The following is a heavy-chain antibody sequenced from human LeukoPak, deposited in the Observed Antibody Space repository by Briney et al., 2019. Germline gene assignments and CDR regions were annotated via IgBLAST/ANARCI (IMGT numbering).Heavy chain of an antibody. CDR3: AKLRQIPGAGNLRAMNFDY. CDR1: GYTFTGYY. J-gene: IGHJ4*02. D-gene: IGHD6-19*01. Sequence: ASVKVSCKASGYTFTGYYMHWVRQAPGQGLEWMGRINPNSGGTNFAQNFQGRVTMTRDTSISTAYMELSSLRSDDTAVYYCAKLRQIPGAGNLRAMNFDYWGQGTLVTVSS. CDR2: INPNSGGT. V-gene: IGHV1-2*06.